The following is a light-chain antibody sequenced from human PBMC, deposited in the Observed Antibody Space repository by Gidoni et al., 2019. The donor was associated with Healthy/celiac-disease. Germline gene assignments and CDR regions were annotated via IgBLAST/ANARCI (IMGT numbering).Light chain of an antibody. CDR3: QQSYISPRT. CDR2: AAS. Sequence: DIQITQLPSSLSASVGDRVTITRRASQSILRYLNWYQQKPGKTPKLLIYAASTLQSGVPSRFSGSGSGTDFTLTISSLQPEDFATYYCQQSYISPRTFXQXTKVEIK. V-gene: IGKV1-39*01. J-gene: IGKJ1*01. CDR1: QSILRY.